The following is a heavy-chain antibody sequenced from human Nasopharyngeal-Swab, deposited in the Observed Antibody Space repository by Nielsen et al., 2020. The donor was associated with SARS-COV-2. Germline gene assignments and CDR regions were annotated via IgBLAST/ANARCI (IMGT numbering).Heavy chain of an antibody. CDR3: ARIAGRGSFYYYYMDV. CDR2: ISGSGSYV. CDR1: GFTFNSYS. J-gene: IGHJ6*03. Sequence: GESLKISCAGSGFTFNSYSMIWVRQVPGEGLEWVSSISGSGSYVYYADSVKGRFTISKDSAKNSLYLQMNSLRAEDTAVYFCARIAGRGSFYYYYMDVWGTGTTVTVSS. V-gene: IGHV3-21*01. D-gene: IGHD1-26*01.